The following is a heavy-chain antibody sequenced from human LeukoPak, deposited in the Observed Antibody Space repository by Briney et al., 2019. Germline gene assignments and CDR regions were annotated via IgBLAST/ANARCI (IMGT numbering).Heavy chain of an antibody. CDR2: IGQDGSEI. CDR1: GFTFGSHW. CDR3: ARAAGLLLWFGELLLDY. J-gene: IGHJ4*02. Sequence: PGGSLRLSCAASGFTFGSHWMTWVRQAPGEGLEWVANIGQDGSEIYYVNSVRGRFTISRDNSKNTLYLQMNSLRAEDTAVYYCARAAGLLLWFGELLLDYWGQGTLVTVSS. D-gene: IGHD3-10*01. V-gene: IGHV3-7*02.